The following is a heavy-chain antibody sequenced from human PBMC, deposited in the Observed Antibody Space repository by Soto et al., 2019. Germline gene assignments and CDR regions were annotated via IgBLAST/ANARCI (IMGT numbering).Heavy chain of an antibody. CDR2: XXXXXXXX. V-gene: IGHV3-21*01. CDR1: GFTFSSYD. Sequence: EVQLVESGGGLVKPGGSLRLSCAASGFTFSSYDMNWVRQAPGKGLEYVPXXXXXXXXXXXXXSVXGXFTISRDNAKXXXXXXXXXXXXXXXXXXXXXXXXXXXXLRHNWFDPWGQGTLVTVSS. J-gene: IGHJ5*02. CDR3: XXXXXXXXLRHNWFDP.